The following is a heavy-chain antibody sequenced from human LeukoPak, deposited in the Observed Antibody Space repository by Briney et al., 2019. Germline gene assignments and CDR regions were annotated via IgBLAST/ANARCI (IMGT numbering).Heavy chain of an antibody. CDR1: GGSISNKY. CDR3: ARGAPTVTTFRLDY. D-gene: IGHD4-17*01. CDR2: IYYSGST. V-gene: IGHV4-59*12. Sequence: SETLSLTCTVSGGSISNKYWSWIRQPPGKGLEWIGYIYYSGSTNYNPSLKSRVTILVDTSKNQFSLKLSSVTAADTAVYYCARGAPTVTTFRLDYWGQGTLVTVSS. J-gene: IGHJ4*02.